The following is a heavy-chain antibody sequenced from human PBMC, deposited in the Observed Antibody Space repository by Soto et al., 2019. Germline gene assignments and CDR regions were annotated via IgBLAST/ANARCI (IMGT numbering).Heavy chain of an antibody. D-gene: IGHD5-18*01. CDR3: ARDKGYGFGWSSSSGMDV. Sequence: QVQLVQSGAEVMTPGASVKVSCKASGYTFSNFGLSWVRQAPGQGLERMGWISGYNGNTNSAERFQGRVTMTTDTSTSTAYMEVRSLTSDDTAVYYCARDKGYGFGWSSSSGMDVWGQGTTVTVSS. V-gene: IGHV1-18*01. J-gene: IGHJ6*02. CDR2: ISGYNGNT. CDR1: GYTFSNFG.